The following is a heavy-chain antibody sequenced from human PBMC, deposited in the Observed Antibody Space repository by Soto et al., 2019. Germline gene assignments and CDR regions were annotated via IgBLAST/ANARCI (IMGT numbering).Heavy chain of an antibody. CDR3: ARDYYDSSGYIPSDAFDI. D-gene: IGHD3-22*01. V-gene: IGHV3-48*02. CDR1: GFTFSSYS. J-gene: IGHJ3*02. Sequence: PVGSLRLSCAASGFTFSSYSMNWVRQAPGKGLEWVSYISSSSSTIYYADSVKGRFTISRDNAKNSLYLQMNSLRDEDTAVYYRARDYYDSSGYIPSDAFDIWGQGTMVTVSS. CDR2: ISSSSSTI.